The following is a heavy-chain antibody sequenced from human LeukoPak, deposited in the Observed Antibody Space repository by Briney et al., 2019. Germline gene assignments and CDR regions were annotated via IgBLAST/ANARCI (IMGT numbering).Heavy chain of an antibody. J-gene: IGHJ4*02. V-gene: IGHV1-2*02. Sequence: ASVRVSCKASGYTFTSNGISWVRQAPGQGLEWMGWINPNNGGTKYAQKFQGRVTMTRDMSMNTAYMELSSLTSDDTAVYYCARRLGGSSEGYEFWGQGPLVTVSS. CDR1: GYTFTSNG. CDR2: INPNNGGT. CDR3: ARRLGGSSEGYEF. D-gene: IGHD1-26*01.